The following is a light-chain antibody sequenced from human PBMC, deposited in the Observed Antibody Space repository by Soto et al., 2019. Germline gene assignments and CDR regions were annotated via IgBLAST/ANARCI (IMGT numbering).Light chain of an antibody. CDR2: AAS. CDR3: QKSYSNSPWT. J-gene: IGKJ1*01. V-gene: IGKV1-39*01. CDR1: QSISSY. Sequence: DIQMTQSPSSLSASVGDRVTITCRASQSISSYLNWYQQKPGKAPKLLIYAASSLQSGVPSRFSGSGSGTDFTLTISSLQPEDFATYYCQKSYSNSPWTFGQGTKVEIK.